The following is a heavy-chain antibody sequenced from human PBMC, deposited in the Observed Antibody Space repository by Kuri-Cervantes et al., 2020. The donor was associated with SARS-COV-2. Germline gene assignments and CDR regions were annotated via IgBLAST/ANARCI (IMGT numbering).Heavy chain of an antibody. V-gene: IGHV4-39*01. CDR2: VYYSGRT. J-gene: IGHJ4*02. CDR1: GDSISSLSYY. D-gene: IGHD6-13*01. Sequence: GSLRLSCSVSGDSISSLSYYWGWIRQPPGKGLEWIGSVYYSGRTYYNPSLESRVTMSVDTSKNQFSLKLRSVTAADTADYYCARNSAFSSSWPLDNWGQGTLVTVSS. CDR3: ARNSAFSSSWPLDN.